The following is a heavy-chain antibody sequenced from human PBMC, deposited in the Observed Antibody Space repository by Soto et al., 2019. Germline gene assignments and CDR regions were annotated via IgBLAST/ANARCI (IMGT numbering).Heavy chain of an antibody. CDR1: GGSMSSGGYF. Sequence: TLSLTCAVSGGSMSSGGYFWSWIRQPPGKGLEWIGYIYHSGSTYYTPSLKSRVTISVDTSKNQHSLRLNSVTAADTAVYYCAGHPPKWELLYYFDYWGQGALVTVSS. V-gene: IGHV4-30-2*01. J-gene: IGHJ4*02. D-gene: IGHD1-26*01. CDR3: AGHPPKWELLYYFDY. CDR2: IYHSGST.